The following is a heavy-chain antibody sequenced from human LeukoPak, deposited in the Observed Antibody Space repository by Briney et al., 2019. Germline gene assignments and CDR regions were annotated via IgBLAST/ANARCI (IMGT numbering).Heavy chain of an antibody. V-gene: IGHV4-59*12. J-gene: IGHJ4*02. CDR2: IYYSGST. CDR3: ATDYSNLFDY. D-gene: IGHD4-4*01. CDR1: GGSISSYY. Sequence: SETLSLTCTVSGGSISSYYWSWIRQPPGKGLEWIGYIYYSGSTNYNPSLKSRVTISVDTSKNQFSLKLSSVTAADTAVYYCATDYSNLFDYWGQGTLVTVSS.